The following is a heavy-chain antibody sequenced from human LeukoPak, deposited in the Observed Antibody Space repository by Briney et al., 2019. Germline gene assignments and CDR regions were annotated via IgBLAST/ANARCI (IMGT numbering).Heavy chain of an antibody. Sequence: SETLSLTCTVSGGSISSYYWSWIRQPPGKGLEWIGYIYYSGSTNYNPSLKSRVTISVDTSTNQFSLRLSSVTAADTAVYYCARENPIAAAGWFDPWGQGTLVTVSS. CDR1: GGSISSYY. CDR3: ARENPIAAAGWFDP. V-gene: IGHV4-59*01. J-gene: IGHJ5*02. CDR2: IYYSGST. D-gene: IGHD6-13*01.